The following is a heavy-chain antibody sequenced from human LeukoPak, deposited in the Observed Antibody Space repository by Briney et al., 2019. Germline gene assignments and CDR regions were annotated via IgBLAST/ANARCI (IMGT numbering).Heavy chain of an antibody. D-gene: IGHD2-21*02. J-gene: IGHJ4*02. V-gene: IGHV3-23*01. Sequence: PGGSLRLSCAASGFTFSSYAMSWVRQAPGKGLEWVSAISGSGGSTYYADSVKGRFTIPRDNSKNTLYLQMNSLRAEDTALYYCAKYQCGGDCYSDNYFDYWGQGTLVTVSS. CDR1: GFTFSSYA. CDR2: ISGSGGST. CDR3: AKYQCGGDCYSDNYFDY.